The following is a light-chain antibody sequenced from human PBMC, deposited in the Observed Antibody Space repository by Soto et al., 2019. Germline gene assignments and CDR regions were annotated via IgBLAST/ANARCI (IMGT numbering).Light chain of an antibody. V-gene: IGKV1-5*01. Sequence: DIQLTQTPSTLSASVGDEVTISCRASQTISSWLAWYQQKPGRAPKLLIYVASTLESGVPSRFSGSGSETEFTLTISRLQPDDFATYFCHSRAFGQGTLLEIK. CDR2: VAS. CDR3: HSRA. J-gene: IGKJ5*01. CDR1: QTISSW.